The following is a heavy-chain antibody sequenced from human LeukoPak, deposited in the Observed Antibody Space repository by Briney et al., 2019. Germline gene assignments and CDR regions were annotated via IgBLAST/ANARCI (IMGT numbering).Heavy chain of an antibody. Sequence: GGSLRLSCAAPGFTVSSNYMSWVRQAPGKGLEWVSVIYSGGSTYYADSVKGRFTISRDNSKNTLYLQMNSLRAEDTAVYYCARGPYSSGWYDYWGQGTLVTVSS. CDR2: IYSGGST. V-gene: IGHV3-66*01. CDR1: GFTVSSNY. J-gene: IGHJ4*02. D-gene: IGHD6-19*01. CDR3: ARGPYSSGWYDY.